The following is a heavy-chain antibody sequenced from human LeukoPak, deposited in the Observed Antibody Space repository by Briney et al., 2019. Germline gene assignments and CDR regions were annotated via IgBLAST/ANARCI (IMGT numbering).Heavy chain of an antibody. CDR3: ARAGTGAPYDAFDI. CDR1: GYTFTGYY. D-gene: IGHD1-1*01. CDR2: INPNSGGT. J-gene: IGHJ3*02. Sequence: ASVKVSCKASGYTFTGYYMHWVRQAPGQGLEWMGWINPNSGGTNYAQKFQGRVTMTRDTSISTADMELSRLRSDDTAVYYCARAGTGAPYDAFDIWGQGTMVTVSS. V-gene: IGHV1-2*02.